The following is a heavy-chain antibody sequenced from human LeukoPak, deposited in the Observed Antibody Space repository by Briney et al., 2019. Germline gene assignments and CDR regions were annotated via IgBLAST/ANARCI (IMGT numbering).Heavy chain of an antibody. CDR2: IYTSGST. V-gene: IGHV4-4*07. CDR1: AGSISSYY. CDR3: ARDRDSSSWRTPRGYYYMDV. D-gene: IGHD6-13*01. J-gene: IGHJ6*03. Sequence: SETLSLTCTVSAGSISSYYWSWIRQPAGKGLEWIGRIYTSGSTNYNPSLKSRVTMSVDTSKNQFSLKLSSVTAADTAVYYCARDRDSSSWRTPRGYYYMDVWGKGTTVTVSS.